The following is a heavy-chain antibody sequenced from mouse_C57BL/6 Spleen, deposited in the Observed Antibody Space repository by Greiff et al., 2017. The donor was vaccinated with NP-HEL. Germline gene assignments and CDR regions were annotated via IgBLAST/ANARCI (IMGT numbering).Heavy chain of an antibody. CDR3: ARQGYPYYFDY. D-gene: IGHD2-2*01. CDR1: GFTFSDYY. CDR2: ISNGGGST. Sequence: EVQLVESGGGLVQPGGSLKLSCAASGFTFSDYYMYWVRQTPEKRLEWVAYISNGGGSTYYPDTVKGRFTISRDNAKNTLYLQMSRLKSEDTAMYYCARQGYPYYFDYWGQGTTLTVSS. V-gene: IGHV5-12*01. J-gene: IGHJ2*01.